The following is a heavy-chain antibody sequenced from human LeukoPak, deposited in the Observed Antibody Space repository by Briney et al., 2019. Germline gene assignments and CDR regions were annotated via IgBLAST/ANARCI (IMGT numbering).Heavy chain of an antibody. CDR2: ISSRSSYI. V-gene: IGHV3-21*01. J-gene: IGHJ4*02. CDR3: ARESFHYEDSSGYQTDY. Sequence: PGGSLRLSCAASGFTFSTYSMNWVRQAPGKGLEWVSSISSRSSYIYYADSVKGRFTISRDNAKNSLYLQMNSLRAEDTAVYFCARESFHYEDSSGYQTDYWGQGTLVTVSS. CDR1: GFTFSTYS. D-gene: IGHD3-22*01.